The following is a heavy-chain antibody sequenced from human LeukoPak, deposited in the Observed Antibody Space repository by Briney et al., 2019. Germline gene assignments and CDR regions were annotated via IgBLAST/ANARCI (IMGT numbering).Heavy chain of an antibody. D-gene: IGHD2-21*02. V-gene: IGHV1-24*01. CDR1: GYTLTELS. Sequence: ASVKVSCKVSGYTLTELSMHWVRQAPGKRLEWMGGFDPEDGETIYAQKFQGRVTMTEDTSTDTDYMSLNRLSAEDTAVCYFSKLPYTQGHIVVVTTIPGCYWGQGTLVTVSS. CDR2: FDPEDGET. CDR3: SKLPYTQGHIVVVTTIPGCY. J-gene: IGHJ4*02.